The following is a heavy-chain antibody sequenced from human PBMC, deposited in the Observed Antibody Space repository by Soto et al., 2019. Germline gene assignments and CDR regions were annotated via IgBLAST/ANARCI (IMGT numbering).Heavy chain of an antibody. Sequence: QVQLQESGPGLVKPSETLSLTCTVSGGSISSYYWSWIRQPPGKGLEWIGYIYYSGSTNYNPSLKSRVTISVDPSKYQFSLKLSSVTAADTAVYYCARRYGRAIDYWGQGTLVTVSS. CDR2: IYYSGST. V-gene: IGHV4-59*08. J-gene: IGHJ4*02. CDR3: ARRYGRAIDY. D-gene: IGHD3-16*01. CDR1: GGSISSYY.